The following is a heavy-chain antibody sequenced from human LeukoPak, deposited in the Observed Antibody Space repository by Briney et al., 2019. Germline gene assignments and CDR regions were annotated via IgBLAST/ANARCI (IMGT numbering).Heavy chain of an antibody. D-gene: IGHD3-3*01. CDR2: MNPNSGNT. CDR3: ARHYIRSRPTIFGVTYGMDV. Sequence: ASVNVSCKASGYTFTSYDISWVRQATGHGLEWMGWMNPNSGNTGYAQKFQGRVTMTRNTSISTAYMELSSLRSEDTAVYYCARHYIRSRPTIFGVTYGMDVWGQGTTVTVSS. V-gene: IGHV1-8*01. J-gene: IGHJ6*02. CDR1: GYTFTSYD.